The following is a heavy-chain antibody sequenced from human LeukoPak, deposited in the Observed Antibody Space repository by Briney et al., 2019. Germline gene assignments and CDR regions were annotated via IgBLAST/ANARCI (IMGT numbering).Heavy chain of an antibody. D-gene: IGHD3-3*01. J-gene: IGHJ4*02. CDR2: ISYDGSNK. CDR1: GFTFSSYG. Sequence: GGSLRLSCAASGFTFSSYGMHWVRQAPGKGLEWVAVISYDGSNKYYADSVKGRFTISRDNSKNTLYLQMNSLRAEDTAVYYCAKDSHYDFWSGYSPYYFDYWGQGTLVTVSS. CDR3: AKDSHYDFWSGYSPYYFDY. V-gene: IGHV3-30*18.